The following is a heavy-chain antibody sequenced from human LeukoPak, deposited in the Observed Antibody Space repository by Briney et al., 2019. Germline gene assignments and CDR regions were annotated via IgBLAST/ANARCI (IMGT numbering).Heavy chain of an antibody. Sequence: GASVTVSCKASGYTFTSYGISWVRQAPGQGLEWMGWISAYNGNTNYAQKLQGRVTMTTDTSTSTAYMELRSLRSDDTAVYYCARDYPYYYGSGSFGSGMDVWGQGTTVTVPS. CDR3: ARDYPYYYGSGSFGSGMDV. V-gene: IGHV1-18*01. CDR2: ISAYNGNT. D-gene: IGHD3-10*01. J-gene: IGHJ6*02. CDR1: GYTFTSYG.